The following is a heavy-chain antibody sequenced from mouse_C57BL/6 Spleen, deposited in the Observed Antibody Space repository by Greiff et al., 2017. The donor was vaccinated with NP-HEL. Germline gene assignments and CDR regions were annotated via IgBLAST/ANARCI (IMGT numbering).Heavy chain of an antibody. CDR2: ISNLAYSI. CDR1: GFTFSDYG. V-gene: IGHV5-15*01. CDR3: ARQAYYGSSFYWYFDV. Sequence: EVKLVESGGGLVQPGGSLKLSCAASGFTFSDYGMAWVRQAPRKGPEWVAFISNLAYSIYYADTVTGRFTISSENAKNTLYLEMSSLRSEDTAMYYCARQAYYGSSFYWYFDVWGTGTTVTVSS. J-gene: IGHJ1*03. D-gene: IGHD1-1*01.